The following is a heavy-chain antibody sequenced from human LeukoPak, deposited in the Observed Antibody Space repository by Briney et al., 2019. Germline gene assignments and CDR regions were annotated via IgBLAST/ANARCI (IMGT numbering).Heavy chain of an antibody. CDR2: IYPVDSDT. Sequence: GESLKISCKGSGYSFTSYWIGWVRQMPGKGLEWMGIIYPVDSDTRYSPSFQGQVTISADKSISTAYLQWSSLKASDTAMYYCARQGPNYYDSSGYASSDYWGQGTLVTVSS. D-gene: IGHD3-22*01. J-gene: IGHJ4*02. CDR1: GYSFTSYW. CDR3: ARQGPNYYDSSGYASSDY. V-gene: IGHV5-51*01.